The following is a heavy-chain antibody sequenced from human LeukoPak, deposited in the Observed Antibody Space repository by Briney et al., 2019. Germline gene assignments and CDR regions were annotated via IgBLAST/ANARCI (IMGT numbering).Heavy chain of an antibody. V-gene: IGHV3-23*01. CDR1: GFTFSSYA. CDR2: ISGSGAST. CDR3: AKQRSEVPVAAANY. Sequence: GGSLRLSCATSGFTFSSYAMSWVRQAPGKGLEWVSGISGSGASTYYEDSVKGRFTISRDNSKNTLYLQMNSLRVEDTAVYYCAKQRSEVPVAAANYWGQGSLVTVSS. D-gene: IGHD2-2*01. J-gene: IGHJ4*02.